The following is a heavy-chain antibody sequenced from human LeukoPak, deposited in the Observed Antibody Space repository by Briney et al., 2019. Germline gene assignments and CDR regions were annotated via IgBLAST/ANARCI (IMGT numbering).Heavy chain of an antibody. CDR2: IYPGDSDT. J-gene: IGHJ6*03. Sequence: GESLKISCKGSGYSFTSYWIGWVRQMPGRGLEWMGIIYPGDSDTRYSPSSQGQVTISADKSISTAYLQWSSLKVSDTAMYYCARHMAGGYYYYYYMDVWGKGTTVTVSS. V-gene: IGHV5-51*01. CDR3: ARHMAGGYYYYYYMDV. CDR1: GYSFTSYW. D-gene: IGHD6-19*01.